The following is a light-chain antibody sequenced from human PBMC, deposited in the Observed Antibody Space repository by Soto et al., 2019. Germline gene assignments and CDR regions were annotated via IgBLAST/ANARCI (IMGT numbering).Light chain of an antibody. CDR2: FAS. V-gene: IGKV1-5*01. J-gene: IGKJ4*01. CDR1: QSISNW. CDR3: QQYDTSPLP. Sequence: DTQMTQSPSTLSASVGDRVTITCRASQSISNWLVWYQQKLGKAPNLLIYFASTLQSGVPSRFSGSGTGTEFTLTISSLQTDDFATYYCQQYDTSPLPFSGGTEVDIK.